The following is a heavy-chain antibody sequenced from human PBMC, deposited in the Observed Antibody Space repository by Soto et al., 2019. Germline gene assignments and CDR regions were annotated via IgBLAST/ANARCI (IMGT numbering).Heavy chain of an antibody. V-gene: IGHV3-23*01. CDR1: GFTFRTYA. CDR3: TKDYGAVADF. CDR2: ITGSGDSA. D-gene: IGHD6-19*01. Sequence: EVQLLESGGGLVQPGASLRLSCAASGFTFRTYAMSWVRQAPGKGLEWVAAITGSGDSAYYAASVKGRFTTSRDNSKNTLFVEMNSLRADDTAIYYCTKDYGAVADFWGQGTLITVSS. J-gene: IGHJ4*02.